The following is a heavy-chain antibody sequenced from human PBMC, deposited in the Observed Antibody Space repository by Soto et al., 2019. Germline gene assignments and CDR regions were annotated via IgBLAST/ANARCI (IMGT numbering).Heavy chain of an antibody. J-gene: IGHJ5*02. CDR1: GGSISSYY. Sequence: SETLSLTCTVSGGSISSYYWSWIRQPPGKGLEWIGYIYYSGSTNYNPSLKSRVTISVDTSKNQFSLKLSSVTAADTAVYYCARDTDSNWFDPWGQGTLVTVSS. D-gene: IGHD2-15*01. CDR3: ARDTDSNWFDP. CDR2: IYYSGST. V-gene: IGHV4-59*01.